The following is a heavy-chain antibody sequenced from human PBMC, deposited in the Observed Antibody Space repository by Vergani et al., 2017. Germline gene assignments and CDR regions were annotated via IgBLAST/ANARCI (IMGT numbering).Heavy chain of an antibody. D-gene: IGHD3-16*01. V-gene: IGHV3-30*01. CDR3: AWDVGCYADY. J-gene: IGHJ4*02. CDR2: ISYDGSNK. Sequence: QVQLVESGGGVVQPGRSLRLSCAASGFTFSSYAMHWVRQAPGKGLEWVAVISYDGSNKYYADSVKGRFTISRDNSKNTLYLQMNSLRTEDTAVDYCAWDVGCYADYWGQGTLVTVSS. CDR1: GFTFSSYA.